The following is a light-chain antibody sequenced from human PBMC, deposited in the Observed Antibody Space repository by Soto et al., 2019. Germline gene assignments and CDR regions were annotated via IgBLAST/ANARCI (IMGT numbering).Light chain of an antibody. CDR2: EVS. CDR3: SSYTSSSTLA. V-gene: IGLV2-14*01. Sequence: QSVLTQPASVSGSPGQSITISCTGTSSDVGGYNYVSWYQQHPGKAPKLMIYEVSNRPSGVSNRFSGSKSGNTAYLTISGLHATDEADYYCSSYTSSSTLAFGTGTKVTV. CDR1: SSDVGGYNY. J-gene: IGLJ1*01.